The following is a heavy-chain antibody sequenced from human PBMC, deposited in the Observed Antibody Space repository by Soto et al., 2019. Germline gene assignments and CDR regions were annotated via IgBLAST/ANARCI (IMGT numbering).Heavy chain of an antibody. J-gene: IGHJ4*02. CDR2: ISYDGSNK. V-gene: IGHV3-30-3*01. Sequence: QVQLVESGGGVVQPGRSLRLSCAASKFTFSSYAMHWVRQAPGRGLEWVAVISYDGSNKYYADSVKGRFTISRDNSRNTLYLQTNSLRAEDTAVYYYASLPGVVISDYWGQGTLVTVSS. CDR1: KFTFSSYA. CDR3: ASLPGVVISDY. D-gene: IGHD3-3*01.